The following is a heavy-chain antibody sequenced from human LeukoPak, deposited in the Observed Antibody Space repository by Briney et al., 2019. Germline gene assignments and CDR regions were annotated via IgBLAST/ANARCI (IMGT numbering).Heavy chain of an antibody. J-gene: IGHJ5*02. CDR3: ARGPGIVPRAMSGHPGWFDP. Sequence: ASVKVSCKASGYTFTGYYMHWVRQAPGQGLEWIGWNNPNSGGTNYAQKFQGRVTMTRDTAISTAYMQLSRLRSDDTAVYYCARGPGIVPRAMSGHPGWFDPWGQGNLYTVSS. CDR1: GYTFTGYY. CDR2: NNPNSGGT. D-gene: IGHD2-2*01. V-gene: IGHV1-2*02.